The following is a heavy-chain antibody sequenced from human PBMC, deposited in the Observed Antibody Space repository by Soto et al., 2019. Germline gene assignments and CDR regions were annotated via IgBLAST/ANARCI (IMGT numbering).Heavy chain of an antibody. CDR3: ERHSDFWRGAWTVYYYYGMDV. CDR2: IYPGDSDT. V-gene: IGHV5-51*01. CDR1: GYSFTSYW. D-gene: IGHD3-3*01. J-gene: IGHJ6*02. Sequence: PGESLKISCKGSGYSFTSYWIGWVRQMPGKGLEWMGIIYPGDSDTRYSPSFQGQVTISADKSISTAYLQWSSLKASDTAMYYCERHSDFWRGAWTVYYYYGMDVWGQGSTVPVSS.